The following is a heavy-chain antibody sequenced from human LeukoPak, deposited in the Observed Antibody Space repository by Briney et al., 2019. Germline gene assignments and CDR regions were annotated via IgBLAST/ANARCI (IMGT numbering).Heavy chain of an antibody. Sequence: GGSLRLSCAASGFMFPNHWMTWVRHTPGKGLEWVANINERGSETYYADYVKGRFTISRDNTKKSLFLQLNSLSVEDTAMYYCAKDYSFSKFNWGQGTLVTVSS. CDR3: AKDYSFSKFN. D-gene: IGHD2-15*01. V-gene: IGHV3-7*01. J-gene: IGHJ4*02. CDR2: INERGSET. CDR1: GFMFPNHW.